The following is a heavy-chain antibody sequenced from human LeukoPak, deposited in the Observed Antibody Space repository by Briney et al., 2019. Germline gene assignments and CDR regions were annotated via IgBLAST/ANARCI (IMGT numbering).Heavy chain of an antibody. Sequence: ASLKVSCKASGYSFTTYDINWVRQATGQGLEWMGWMNLKSGYTGYAQKFQGRVTITRDTSTSTVYMELSSLRSEDTAVYYCARVAGGIDYWGQGTLVTVSS. CDR3: ARVAGGIDY. J-gene: IGHJ4*02. V-gene: IGHV1-8*03. CDR2: MNLKSGYT. CDR1: GYSFTTYD. D-gene: IGHD6-19*01.